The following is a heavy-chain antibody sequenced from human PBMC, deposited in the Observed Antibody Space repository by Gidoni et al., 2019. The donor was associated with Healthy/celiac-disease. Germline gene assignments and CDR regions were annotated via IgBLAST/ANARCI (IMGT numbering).Heavy chain of an antibody. Sequence: EVQLVESGGGLVQPGGSLRLSCAASGFTFSSYEMNWVRQAPGKGLEWVSYISSCGSTIYYADSVKGRFTISRDNAKNSLYLQMNSLRAEDTAVYYCARDEIVGGVQHWGQGTLVTVSS. CDR2: ISSCGSTI. CDR3: ARDEIVGGVQH. V-gene: IGHV3-48*03. CDR1: GFTFSSYE. D-gene: IGHD1-26*01. J-gene: IGHJ1*01.